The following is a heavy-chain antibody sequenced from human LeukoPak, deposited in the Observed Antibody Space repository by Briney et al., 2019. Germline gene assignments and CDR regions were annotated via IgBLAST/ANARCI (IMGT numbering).Heavy chain of an antibody. V-gene: IGHV2-5*05. Sequence: SGPTLVKPTQTLTLTCTFSGFSLSTSGVGVGWIRQPPGKALEWLALIYWDDDKRYGPSLQSRLTITKDTSKNQVVLTMTNMDPVDTATYYCARMKPPADFDYWGQGTLVTVSS. J-gene: IGHJ4*02. CDR1: GFSLSTSGVG. CDR3: ARMKPPADFDY. CDR2: IYWDDDK.